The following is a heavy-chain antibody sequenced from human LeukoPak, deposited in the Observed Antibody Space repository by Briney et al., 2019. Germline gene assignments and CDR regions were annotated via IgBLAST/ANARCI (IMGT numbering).Heavy chain of an antibody. Sequence: PSETLSLTCAVSGYSISSGYYWGWIRQPPGKGLERIGSIYHSGSTYYNPSLKSRVTISVDTSKNQFSLKLSSVTAADTAVYYCARQQIELGHYFDYWGQGTLVTVSS. CDR3: ARQQIELGHYFDY. V-gene: IGHV4-38-2*01. CDR1: GYSISSGYY. D-gene: IGHD7-27*01. J-gene: IGHJ4*02. CDR2: IYHSGST.